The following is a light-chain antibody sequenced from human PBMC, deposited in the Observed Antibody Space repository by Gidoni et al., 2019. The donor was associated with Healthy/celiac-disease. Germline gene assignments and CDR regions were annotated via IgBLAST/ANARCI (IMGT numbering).Light chain of an antibody. V-gene: IGKV4-1*01. Sequence: DIVMTQSPVSLAVSLSQMATINCKSSQSVLYSSNNKNYLAWYQQKPGQPPKLLIYWASSRESGVPDRFSGSGSGTDFTLTISSLQAEDVAVYYCQQYYSTPYTFXXXTKLEIK. J-gene: IGKJ2*01. CDR2: WAS. CDR3: QQYYSTPYT. CDR1: QSVLYSSNNKNY.